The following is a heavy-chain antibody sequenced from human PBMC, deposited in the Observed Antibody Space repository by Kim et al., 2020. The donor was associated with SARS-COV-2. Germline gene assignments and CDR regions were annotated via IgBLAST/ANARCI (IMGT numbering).Heavy chain of an antibody. CDR3: TTGASSGTRDY. Sequence: TDYAAPGKGRFTISREDSKNTLYLQMNSLKTEDTAVYYCTTGASSGTRDYWGQGTLVTVSS. J-gene: IGHJ4*02. CDR2: T. V-gene: IGHV3-15*01. D-gene: IGHD3-3*01.